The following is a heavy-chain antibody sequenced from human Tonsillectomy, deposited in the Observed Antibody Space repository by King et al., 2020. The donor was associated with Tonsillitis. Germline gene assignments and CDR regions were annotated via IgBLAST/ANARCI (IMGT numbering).Heavy chain of an antibody. CDR3: ARHQGVTYYEFWSGYPDAFDN. D-gene: IGHD3-3*01. J-gene: IGHJ3*02. CDR2: IYYSGST. V-gene: IGHV4-59*01. CDR1: GGSISSYY. Sequence: QLQESGPGLVKPSETLSLTCTVSGGSISSYYWSWIRQPPGKGLEWIGYIYYSGSTNYNPSLKSRVTISVDTSKNQFSLKLSSVTAADTALYYCARHQGVTYYEFWSGYPDAFDNWGQGTMVTVSS.